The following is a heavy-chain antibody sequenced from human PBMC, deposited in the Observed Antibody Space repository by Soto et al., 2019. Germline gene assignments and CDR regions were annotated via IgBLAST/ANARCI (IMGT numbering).Heavy chain of an antibody. D-gene: IGHD2-15*01. CDR3: VRGGGGGLFDP. J-gene: IGHJ5*02. Sequence: GGSLRLSCAGSGFTFGDSYMSWIRQAPGKGLEWLSYISPGSRYPAYADSVKGRFTISRDNAKRSLCLQMMSLTAEDTAIYYCVRGGGGGLFDPWGQGTMVTVSS. V-gene: IGHV3-11*06. CDR1: GFTFGDSY. CDR2: ISPGSRYP.